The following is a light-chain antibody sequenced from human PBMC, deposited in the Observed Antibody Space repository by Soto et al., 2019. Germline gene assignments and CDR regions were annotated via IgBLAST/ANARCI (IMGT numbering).Light chain of an antibody. CDR2: AAS. Sequence: EIVMTQSPATLSVSPGERATLSCRASQSVRSNLAWYHQKPGQAPRLLISAASTRATGIPARFSGSGSGTELTLTISSLQSEDFAIYYCQQYNDWQITFGQGPRLEIK. V-gene: IGKV3-15*01. CDR3: QQYNDWQIT. CDR1: QSVRSN. J-gene: IGKJ5*01.